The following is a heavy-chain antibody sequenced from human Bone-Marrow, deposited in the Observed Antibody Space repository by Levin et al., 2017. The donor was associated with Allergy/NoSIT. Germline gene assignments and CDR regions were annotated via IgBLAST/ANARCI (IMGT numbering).Heavy chain of an antibody. V-gene: IGHV4-59*01. CDR1: GGSISSYY. D-gene: IGHD4-23*01. Sequence: SETLSLTCTVSGGSISSYYWSWIRQPPGKGLEWIGYIYFSGSTNYNPSLKSRVTISVDTSKNQFSLKLSSVTAADTAVYYCARDRGGGFDPWGQGTLVTVSS. CDR3: ARDRGGGFDP. CDR2: IYFSGST. J-gene: IGHJ5*02.